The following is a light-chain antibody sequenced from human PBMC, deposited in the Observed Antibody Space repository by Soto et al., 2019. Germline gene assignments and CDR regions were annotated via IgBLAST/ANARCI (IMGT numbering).Light chain of an antibody. V-gene: IGKV1-39*01. J-gene: IGKJ1*01. CDR1: EDIVSY. CDR2: DGS. Sequence: IQLTQSPSSLSASVGDRVTITCRASEDIVSYLAWYQQKPGKAPKLLISDGSTLQSGVPSRFSGSGSGTDFTLTIGGLQPEDFATYFCQQSYGTPPTFGQGTKVEVK. CDR3: QQSYGTPPT.